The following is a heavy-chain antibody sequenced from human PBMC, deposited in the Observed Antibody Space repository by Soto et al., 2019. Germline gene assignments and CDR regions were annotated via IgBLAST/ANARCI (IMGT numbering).Heavy chain of an antibody. V-gene: IGHV3-72*01. CDR2: TRNKANSYTT. Sequence: GGSLRLSCAASGFTFSDHYMDWVRQAPGKGLEWVGRTRNKANSYTTEYAASVKGRFTISRDDSKNSLYLQMNSLKTEDTAVYYCARGPEVAYYYGSGSYPFDYWGQGTLVTVSS. D-gene: IGHD3-10*01. CDR3: ARGPEVAYYYGSGSYPFDY. CDR1: GFTFSDHY. J-gene: IGHJ4*02.